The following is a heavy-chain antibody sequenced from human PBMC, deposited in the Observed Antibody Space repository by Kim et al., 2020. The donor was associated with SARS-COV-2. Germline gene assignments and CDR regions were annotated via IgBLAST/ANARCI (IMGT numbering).Heavy chain of an antibody. Sequence: SETLSLTCAVYGGSFSGYYWSWIRQPPGKGLEWIGEINHSGSTNYNPSLKSRVTISVDTSKNQFSLKLSSVTAADTAVYYCARGLTLTGYSDYWGQGTLVTVSS. D-gene: IGHD3-9*01. V-gene: IGHV4-34*01. CDR1: GGSFSGYY. CDR3: ARGLTLTGYSDY. J-gene: IGHJ4*02. CDR2: INHSGST.